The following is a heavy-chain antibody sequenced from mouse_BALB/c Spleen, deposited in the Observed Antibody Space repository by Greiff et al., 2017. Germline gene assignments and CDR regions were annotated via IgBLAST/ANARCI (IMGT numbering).Heavy chain of an antibody. CDR3: ARAGYYFDY. V-gene: IGHV1-87*01. Sequence: VQLQESGAELARPGASVKLSCKASGYTFTSYWMQWVKQRPGQGLEWIGAIYPGDGDTRYTQKFKGKATLTADKSSSTAYMQLSSLASEDSAVYYCARAGYYFDYWGQGTTLTVSS. CDR2: IYPGDGDT. J-gene: IGHJ2*01. D-gene: IGHD3-1*01. CDR1: GYTFTSYW.